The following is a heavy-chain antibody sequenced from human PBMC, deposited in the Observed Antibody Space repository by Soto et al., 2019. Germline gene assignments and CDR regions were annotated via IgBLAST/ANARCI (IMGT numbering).Heavy chain of an antibody. CDR2: ISYDGSNK. Sequence: VQLVESGGGLIQPGGSLRLSCAASGFTVSSNYMSWVRQAPGKGLEWVAVISYDGSNKYYADSVKCRFTISRDNSKNTLYLQMNSLRAEDTAVYYCAKDLDTAMALFDYWGQGTLVTVSS. D-gene: IGHD5-18*01. CDR1: GFTVSSNY. V-gene: IGHV3-30*18. CDR3: AKDLDTAMALFDY. J-gene: IGHJ4*02.